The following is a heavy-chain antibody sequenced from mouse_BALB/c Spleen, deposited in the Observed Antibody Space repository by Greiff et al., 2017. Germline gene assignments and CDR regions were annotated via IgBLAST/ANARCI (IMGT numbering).Heavy chain of an antibody. CDR2: IYPGNSDT. J-gene: IGHJ1*01. CDR3: TRFEVSSGYFDV. D-gene: IGHD1-3*01. V-gene: IGHV1-5*01. Sequence: EVQLQQSGTVLARPGASVKMSCKASGYTFTSYWMHWVKQRPGQGLEWIGAIYPGNSDTSYNQKFKGKAKLTAVTSTSTAYMELSSLTNEDSAVYYCTRFEVSSGYFDVWGAGTTVTVSS. CDR1: GYTFTSYW.